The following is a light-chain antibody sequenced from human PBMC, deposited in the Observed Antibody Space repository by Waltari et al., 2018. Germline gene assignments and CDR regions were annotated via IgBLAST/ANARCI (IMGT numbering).Light chain of an antibody. CDR3: QQYSSYST. Sequence: DIQMTQSPSTLSASVGDRVTITCRASQNIGSWLAWYQQKPGKAPKLLIYKASSLESGVPSRFSGSGSGTEFTLTISSLQPDDFATYSCQQYSSYSTFGQGTKLEI. CDR1: QNIGSW. J-gene: IGKJ2*01. V-gene: IGKV1-5*03. CDR2: KAS.